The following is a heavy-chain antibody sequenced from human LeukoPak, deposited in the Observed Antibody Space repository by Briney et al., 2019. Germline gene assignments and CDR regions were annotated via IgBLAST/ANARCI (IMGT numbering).Heavy chain of an antibody. V-gene: IGHV1-2*02. CDR2: INPNSGGT. CDR3: ARDRYYYYYYMDV. Sequence: ASVKVSRKASGYTFTGYYMHWVRQAPGQGLEWMGWINPNSGGTNYAQKFQGRVTMTRDTSISTAYMELRSLRSDDTAVYYCARDRYYYYYYMDVWGKGTTVTVSS. J-gene: IGHJ6*03. CDR1: GYTFTGYY.